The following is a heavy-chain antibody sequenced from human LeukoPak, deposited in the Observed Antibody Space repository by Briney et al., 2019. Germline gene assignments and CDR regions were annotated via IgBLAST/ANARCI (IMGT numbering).Heavy chain of an antibody. V-gene: IGHV1-2*06. CDR1: GYTFTGYY. CDR3: AREAIYCSGGSCYAPFDI. CDR2: INPNSGGT. Sequence: ASVKVSCKASGYTFTGYYMHWVRQAPGQGLEWMGRINPNSGGTNYAQKFQGRVTMTRDTSISTAYMELSRLRSDDTAVYYCAREAIYCSGGSCYAPFDIWAKGQWSPSLQ. D-gene: IGHD2-15*01. J-gene: IGHJ3*02.